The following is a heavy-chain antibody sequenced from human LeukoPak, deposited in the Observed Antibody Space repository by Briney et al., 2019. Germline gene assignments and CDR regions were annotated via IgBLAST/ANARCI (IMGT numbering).Heavy chain of an antibody. D-gene: IGHD5-18*01. CDR2: IYYSGST. CDR3: ARQAYSYGFDY. V-gene: IGHV4-59*08. Sequence: SETLSLTCAVSGGSISSSNWWSWVRQPPGKGLEWIGYIYYSGSTNYNPSLKSRVTISVDTSKNQFSLKLSSVTAADTAVYYCARQAYSYGFDYWGQGTLVTVS. J-gene: IGHJ4*02. CDR1: GGSISSSNW.